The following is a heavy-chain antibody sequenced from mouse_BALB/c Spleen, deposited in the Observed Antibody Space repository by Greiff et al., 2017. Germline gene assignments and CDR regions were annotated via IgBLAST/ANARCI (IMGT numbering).Heavy chain of an antibody. CDR1: GYTFTSYY. V-gene: IGHV1S81*02. CDR3: TRSGLGRGPWFAY. Sequence: LVESGAELVKPGASVKLSCKASGYTFTSYYMYWVKQRPGQGLEWIGEINPSNGGTNFNEKFKSKATLTVDKSSSTAYMQLSSLTSEDSAVYYCTRSGLGRGPWFAYWGQGTLVTVSA. CDR2: INPSNGGT. J-gene: IGHJ3*01. D-gene: IGHD4-1*01.